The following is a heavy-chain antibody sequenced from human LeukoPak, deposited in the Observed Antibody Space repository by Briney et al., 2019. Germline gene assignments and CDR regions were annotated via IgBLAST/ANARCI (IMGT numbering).Heavy chain of an antibody. J-gene: IGHJ1*01. CDR1: GFTFSSYS. V-gene: IGHV3-21*01. Sequence: GGSLRLSCAASGFTFSSYSMNWVRQAPGKGLEWVSSISSSSSYIYYADSVKGRFTISRDNAKNSLYLQMNSLRAEDAAVYYCARDGLYYYDSSGYSPTPPRYFQHWGQGTLVTVSS. CDR3: ARDGLYYYDSSGYSPTPPRYFQH. CDR2: ISSSSSYI. D-gene: IGHD3-22*01.